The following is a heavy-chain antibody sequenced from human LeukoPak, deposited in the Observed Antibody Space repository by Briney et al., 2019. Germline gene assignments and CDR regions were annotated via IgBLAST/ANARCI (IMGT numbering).Heavy chain of an antibody. J-gene: IGHJ4*02. Sequence: PGRSLRLSCAASGFTFDDYAMHWVRQAPGKGLEWVSGISWNSGSIGYADSVKGRFTISRDNAKNSLYLQMNSLRAEDTAVYYCARGEGNFDYWGQGTLVTVSS. V-gene: IGHV3-9*01. CDR1: GFTFDDYA. CDR2: ISWNSGSI. CDR3: ARGEGNFDY.